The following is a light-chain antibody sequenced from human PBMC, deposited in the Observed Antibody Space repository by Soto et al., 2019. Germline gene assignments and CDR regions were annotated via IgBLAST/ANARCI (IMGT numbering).Light chain of an antibody. J-gene: IGLJ1*01. CDR3: QSYDRSLSGSV. V-gene: IGLV1-40*01. Sequence: QSVLTQPPSVSGAPGQGVTISCTGSRSNIGAGYDVHWYQQLPGAAPKLLIFGNDNRPSGVPDRFSGSRSGTSASLAITGLQAEDEADYYCQSYDRSLSGSVFGAGTKLTVL. CDR2: GND. CDR1: RSNIGAGYD.